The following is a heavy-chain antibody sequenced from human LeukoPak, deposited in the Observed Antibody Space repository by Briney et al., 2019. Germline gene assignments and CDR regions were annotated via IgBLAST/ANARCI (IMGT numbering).Heavy chain of an antibody. D-gene: IGHD3-22*01. CDR3: ASSGRNYDSSGYYYY. Sequence: SETLSLTCTVSGGSISSSSYYWGWIRQPPGKGLEWIGSIYYSGSTYYNPSLKSRVTISVDTSENQFSLKLSSVTAADTAVYYCASSGRNYDSSGYYYYWGQGTLVTVSS. CDR1: GGSISSSSYY. J-gene: IGHJ4*02. V-gene: IGHV4-39*07. CDR2: IYYSGST.